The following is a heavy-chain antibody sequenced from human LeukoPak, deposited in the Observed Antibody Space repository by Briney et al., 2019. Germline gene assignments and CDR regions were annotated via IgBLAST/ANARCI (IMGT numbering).Heavy chain of an antibody. CDR2: INSDGSST. V-gene: IGHV3-74*01. D-gene: IGHD2-2*01. Sequence: PGGSLRLSCAASGFTFSSYAMSWVRQAPGKGLVWVSRINSDGSSTDYADSVKGRFTISRDNAKNTLYLQMNSLRAEDTAVYYCARVPYCSSTSCFSWFDPWGQGTLVTVSS. CDR3: ARVPYCSSTSCFSWFDP. CDR1: GFTFSSYA. J-gene: IGHJ5*02.